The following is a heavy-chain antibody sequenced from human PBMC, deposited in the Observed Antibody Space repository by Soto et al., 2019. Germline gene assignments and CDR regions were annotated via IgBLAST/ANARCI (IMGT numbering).Heavy chain of an antibody. CDR2: IDSSGEK. CDR3: ARRHLAVAVSPWFDP. D-gene: IGHD6-19*01. V-gene: IGHV2-26*01. J-gene: IGHJ5*02. CDR1: GLSITDSEMG. Sequence: QVTLKESGPVLVKPTETLTLRCTVSGLSITDSEMGVSWIRQPPGQPLEWLAHIDSSGEKSDRTFLKSRLANAKDTSKSQIVLTMTNMAPADTATYYCARRHLAVAVSPWFDPWGQGIPVTVSS.